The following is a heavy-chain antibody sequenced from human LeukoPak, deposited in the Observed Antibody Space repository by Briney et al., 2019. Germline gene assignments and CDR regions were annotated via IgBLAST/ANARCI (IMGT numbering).Heavy chain of an antibody. CDR1: GFTFSSYS. Sequence: GGSLRLSCAASGFTFSSYSMSWVRQAAGQGLEWVSYLSSRSGHIYYGDSVKGRFTISRDNAKNSLYLQMNTLRAEDTAVYYCASFDSSGWHYFDYWGQGTLVTVSA. CDR3: ASFDSSGWHYFDY. CDR2: LSSRSGHI. J-gene: IGHJ4*02. V-gene: IGHV3-21*01. D-gene: IGHD6-19*01.